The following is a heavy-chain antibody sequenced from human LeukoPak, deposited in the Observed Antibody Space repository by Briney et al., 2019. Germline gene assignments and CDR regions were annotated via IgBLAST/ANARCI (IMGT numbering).Heavy chain of an antibody. CDR3: ARGKRSPDSSGYYLTYYYYYYMDV. Sequence: ASVKVSCKAPGYTFTSYDINWVRQATGQGLEWMGWMNPNSGNTGYAQKFQGRVTMTRNTSISTAYMELSSLRSEDTAVYYCARGKRSPDSSGYYLTYYYYYYMDVWGKGTTVTISS. CDR1: GYTFTSYD. D-gene: IGHD3-22*01. CDR2: MNPNSGNT. V-gene: IGHV1-8*01. J-gene: IGHJ6*03.